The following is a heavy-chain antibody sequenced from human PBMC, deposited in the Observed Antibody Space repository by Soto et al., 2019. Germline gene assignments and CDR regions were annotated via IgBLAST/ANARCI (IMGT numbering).Heavy chain of an antibody. CDR1: GFTFNNAW. D-gene: IGHD6-25*01. CDR2: IKSNADGGTA. CDR3: TTGVATAKFYFDF. J-gene: IGHJ4*02. Sequence: EVQLMESGGGLVKPGESLTLSCAASGFTFNNAWMSWVRQAPGTGLEWVGRIKSNADGGTADYTPPARGRFTISRDDSKNTLFLHINSLRTEDTAVYYCTTGVATAKFYFDFWGQGTLVTVSS. V-gene: IGHV3-15*01.